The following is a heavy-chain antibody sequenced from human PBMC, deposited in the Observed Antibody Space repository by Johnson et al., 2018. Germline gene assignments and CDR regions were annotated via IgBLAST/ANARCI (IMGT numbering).Heavy chain of an antibody. J-gene: IGHJ3*02. CDR1: GFTFSSYA. CDR3: AIVRPYGGNRDAFDI. V-gene: IGHV3-30*14. CDR2: ISYDGSNK. Sequence: QVQLVESGGGVVQXGRSLRLSCAASGFTFSSYALHWVRQAPGKGLEWVAVISYDGSNKYYADSVKGRFTISRDNSKNTVYLQMGSLRAEDQAVYYCAIVRPYGGNRDAFDIWGQGTMVTVSS. D-gene: IGHD4-23*01.